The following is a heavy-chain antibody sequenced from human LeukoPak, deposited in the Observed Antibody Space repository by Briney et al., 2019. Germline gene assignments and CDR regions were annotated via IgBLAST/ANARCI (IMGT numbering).Heavy chain of an antibody. J-gene: IGHJ4*02. V-gene: IGHV3-23*01. D-gene: IGHD6-19*01. CDR3: AKTPLARIAVAGTSNGGFDY. CDR2: ISGSGGST. CDR1: GFTISSYA. Sequence: PAGSLRLSCAASGFTISSYAMSWVRQAPGKGLEWVSAISGSGGSTYYAYSVKGCFTISRDNSKNTLYLQMNSMRAEETAVYYCAKTPLARIAVAGTSNGGFDYWGQGTLVTVSS.